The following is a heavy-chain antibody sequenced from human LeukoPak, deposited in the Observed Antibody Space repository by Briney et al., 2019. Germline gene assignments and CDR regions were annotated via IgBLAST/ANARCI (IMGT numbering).Heavy chain of an antibody. V-gene: IGHV1-2*02. D-gene: IGHD6-6*01. Sequence: ASVKVSCKASGYTFTGYYMHWVRQAPGQGLEWMGWINPNSGGTNYAQKFQGRVTMTRDTSISTAYMELSRLRSDDTAVYHCARVGYSSSSGKLDYWGQGTLVTVSS. CDR1: GYTFTGYY. CDR3: ARVGYSSSSGKLDY. CDR2: INPNSGGT. J-gene: IGHJ4*02.